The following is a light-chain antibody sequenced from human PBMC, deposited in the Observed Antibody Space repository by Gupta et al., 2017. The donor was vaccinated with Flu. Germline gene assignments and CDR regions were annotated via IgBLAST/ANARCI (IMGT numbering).Light chain of an antibody. Sequence: QSVLPHPPSASRTPGQTVTISCSGSSSNIGSNSVNWYQQFPAKAPTLMIYKNNPRPSGVPDRFSGSIDSTSDSPALTGPERRDEAEDDYSGWADRINNRVVFGGGTKLTVL. V-gene: IGLV1-44*01. CDR3: SGWADRINNRVV. J-gene: IGLJ2*01. CDR1: SSNIGSNS. CDR2: KNN.